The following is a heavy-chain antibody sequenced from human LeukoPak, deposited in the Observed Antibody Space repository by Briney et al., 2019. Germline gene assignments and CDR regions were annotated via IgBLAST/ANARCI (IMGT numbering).Heavy chain of an antibody. J-gene: IGHJ1*01. V-gene: IGHV3-74*01. CDR3: TKWSTSGSYYTE. CDR2: ITNDGSST. D-gene: IGHD3-10*01. Sequence: GGSLRLSCAASGLTFSSHWMHWVRQAPGKGLVWVSRITNDGSSTTYADSVKGRFTISRDNARNSLSLQMNSLRAEDTAVYYCTKWSTSGSYYTEWGQGTLVIVSS. CDR1: GLTFSSHW.